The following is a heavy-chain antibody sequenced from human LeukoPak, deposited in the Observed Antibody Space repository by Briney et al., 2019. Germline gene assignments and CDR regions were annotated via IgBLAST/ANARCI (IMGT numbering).Heavy chain of an antibody. CDR1: GGSFSGYY. Sequence: PSETLSLTCAVYGGSFSGYYWSWIRQPPGKGLEWIGEINHSGSTNYNPSLKSRVTISVDTSKNQFSLKLSSVTAADTAVYYCARGPSSWLSYFDYWGQGTLVTVSS. CDR3: ARGPSSWLSYFDY. J-gene: IGHJ4*02. D-gene: IGHD6-13*01. V-gene: IGHV4-34*01. CDR2: INHSGST.